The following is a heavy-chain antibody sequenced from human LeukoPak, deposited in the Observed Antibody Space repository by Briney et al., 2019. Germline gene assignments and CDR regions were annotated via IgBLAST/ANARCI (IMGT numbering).Heavy chain of an antibody. CDR1: GFTFSTYA. D-gene: IGHD2/OR15-2a*01. J-gene: IGHJ5*02. V-gene: IGHV3-23*01. CDR2: ISGSDPGT. Sequence: GGSLRLSCAASGFTFSTYAMSWIRQAPGQGLEWVSAISGSDPGTYHADSVRGRFSISRDNSKNTLYLQMNSLRAVDTALYYCAREFLGFHPWGQGTLVTVSS. CDR3: AREFLGFHP.